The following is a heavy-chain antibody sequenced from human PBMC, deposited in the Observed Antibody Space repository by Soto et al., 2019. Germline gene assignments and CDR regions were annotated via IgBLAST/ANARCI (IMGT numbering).Heavy chain of an antibody. CDR3: ASALRSPGGDY. D-gene: IGHD3-16*01. CDR1: GGSISSSSYY. Sequence: SETLSLTCTVSGGSISSSSYYWGWIRQPPGKGLEWIGSIYYSGSTYYNPSLKSRVTISVDTSKNQFSLKLSSVTAADTAVYYCASALRSPGGDYWGQGTLVTVSS. CDR2: IYYSGST. J-gene: IGHJ4*02. V-gene: IGHV4-39*01.